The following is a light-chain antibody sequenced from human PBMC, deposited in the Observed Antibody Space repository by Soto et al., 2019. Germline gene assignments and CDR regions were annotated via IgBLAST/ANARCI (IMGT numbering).Light chain of an antibody. CDR2: DAS. V-gene: IGKV3-15*01. CDR1: QSVSSD. J-gene: IGKJ1*01. Sequence: EIVLTQSPGTLSLSPGERATLSCRASQSVSSDYLAWYQQKPGQAPRLLMYDASARATDIPARFSGSGSGTEFTLTISSLQSEDSAVYFCQQYNNWPGTFGQGTKVDIK. CDR3: QQYNNWPGT.